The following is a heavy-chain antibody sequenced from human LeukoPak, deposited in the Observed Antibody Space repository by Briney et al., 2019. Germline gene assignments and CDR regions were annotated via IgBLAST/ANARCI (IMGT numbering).Heavy chain of an antibody. V-gene: IGHV3-7*01. Sequence: GGSLRLSCAASGFTFSTYYMAWVRQAPGKGLEWVANIKGDGGEIYYLDSVKGRFTISRDNAKNSLYLQMNSLRAEDTAVYYCARDWEYSSGWSAFDIWGQGTMVTVSS. CDR1: GFTFSTYY. J-gene: IGHJ3*02. CDR2: IKGDGGEI. CDR3: ARDWEYSSGWSAFDI. D-gene: IGHD6-19*01.